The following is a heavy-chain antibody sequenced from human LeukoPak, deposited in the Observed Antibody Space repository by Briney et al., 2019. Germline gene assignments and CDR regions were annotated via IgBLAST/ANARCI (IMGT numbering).Heavy chain of an antibody. V-gene: IGHV3-30*03. CDR3: ARVAGYYYDSSGYYYDY. D-gene: IGHD3-22*01. CDR1: GFTFSNYG. Sequence: GGSLRLSCAASGFTFSNYGMHWVRQAPGKGLEWVSLISYHGGNQYYADSVKGRFTISRDNSKNTLYLQMNSLRAGDTAVYYCARVAGYYYDSSGYYYDYWGQGTLVTVSS. CDR2: ISYHGGNQ. J-gene: IGHJ4*02.